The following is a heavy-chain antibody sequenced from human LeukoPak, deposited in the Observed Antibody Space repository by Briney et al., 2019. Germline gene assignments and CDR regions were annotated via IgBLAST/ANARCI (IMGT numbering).Heavy chain of an antibody. CDR3: ARTRAEVGATNNYYYYYMDV. J-gene: IGHJ6*03. CDR2: IRYDGSNK. V-gene: IGHV3-30*02. Sequence: GGPLRLSCAASGFTFSSYGMHWVRQAPGKGLEWVAFIRYDGSNKYYADSVKGRFTISRDNSKNTLYLQMNSLRAEDTAVYYCARTRAEVGATNNYYYYYMDVWGKGTTVTISS. D-gene: IGHD1-26*01. CDR1: GFTFSSYG.